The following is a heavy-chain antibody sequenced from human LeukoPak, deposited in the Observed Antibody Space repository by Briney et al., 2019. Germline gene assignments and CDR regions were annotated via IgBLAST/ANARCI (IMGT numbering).Heavy chain of an antibody. D-gene: IGHD3-22*01. CDR3: AKDFSSGYYYFDY. Sequence: GGSLRLSCSASGFTFSSYAMHWVRQAPGKGLEWVAVISYDGGYKYYADSVKGRFTISRDNAKNSLYLQMNSLRPEDTALYYCAKDFSSGYYYFDYWGQGTLVTVSS. V-gene: IGHV3-30*04. J-gene: IGHJ4*02. CDR2: ISYDGGYK. CDR1: GFTFSSYA.